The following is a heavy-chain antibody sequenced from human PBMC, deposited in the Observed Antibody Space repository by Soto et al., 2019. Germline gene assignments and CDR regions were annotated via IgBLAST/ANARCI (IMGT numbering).Heavy chain of an antibody. D-gene: IGHD2-21*02. J-gene: IGHJ5*02. CDR2: IIPIFGTA. Sequence: GASVKVSCKASGGTFSSYAISWVRQAPGQGLEWMGGIIPIFGTANYAQKFQGRVTITADESTSTAYMELSSLRSEDTAVYYCARSASVFGGNSVIDWFDPWGQGTLVTVSS. CDR1: GGTFSSYA. V-gene: IGHV1-69*13. CDR3: ARSASVFGGNSVIDWFDP.